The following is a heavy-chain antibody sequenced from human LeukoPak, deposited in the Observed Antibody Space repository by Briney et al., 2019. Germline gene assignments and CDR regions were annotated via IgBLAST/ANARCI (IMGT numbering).Heavy chain of an antibody. D-gene: IGHD2-15*01. J-gene: IGHJ3*02. Sequence: GGSLRLSCAASGFTFSSYGMHWVRQAPGKGLEWVAVISYDGSNKYYADSVKGRFAISRDNSKNTLYLQMNSPRAEDTAVYYCAKEIKWWQQLPPRAFDIWGQGTMVTVSS. CDR2: ISYDGSNK. CDR1: GFTFSSYG. V-gene: IGHV3-30*18. CDR3: AKEIKWWQQLPPRAFDI.